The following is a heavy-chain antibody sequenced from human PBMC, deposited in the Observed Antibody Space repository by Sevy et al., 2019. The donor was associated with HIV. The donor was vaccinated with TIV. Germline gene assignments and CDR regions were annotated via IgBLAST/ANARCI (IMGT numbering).Heavy chain of an antibody. CDR3: AREGCTKPHDY. CDR2: FCFGDGKM. D-gene: IGHD2-8*01. CDR1: GFTFTRYT. V-gene: IGHV3-23*01. J-gene: IGHJ4*02. Sequence: GGSLRLSCMTSGFTFTRYTMTWVHQAPGKGLEWVSTFCFGDGKMYYADSVKGRFTFSRDISKNTVYLQMNSLRADDTAVYYCAREGCTKPHDYWGQGTLVTVSS.